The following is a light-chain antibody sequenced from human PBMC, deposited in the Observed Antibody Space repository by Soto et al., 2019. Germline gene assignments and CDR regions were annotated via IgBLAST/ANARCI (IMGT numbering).Light chain of an antibody. CDR3: HQFGDSPQT. V-gene: IGKV3-15*01. J-gene: IGKJ1*01. Sequence: EIVMTQSPATLSLSPGERATLSCRASQTIDNTLAWYQRKPGQAPRLLIYDASTRATGVPARFSGSGSGTDFTLAISRLEPEDFAVYYCHQFGDSPQTFGQGTKVDNK. CDR1: QTIDNT. CDR2: DAS.